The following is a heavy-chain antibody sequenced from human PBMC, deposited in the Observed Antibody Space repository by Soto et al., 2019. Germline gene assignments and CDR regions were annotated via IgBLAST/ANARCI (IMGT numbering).Heavy chain of an antibody. CDR3: ARDSGMYYYDSSGYEWFDP. V-gene: IGHV3-30-3*01. D-gene: IGHD3-22*01. J-gene: IGHJ5*02. CDR1: GFTFSSYA. CDR2: ISYDGSNK. Sequence: QAGGSLRLSCAASGFTFSSYAMHWVRQAPGKGLEWVAVISYDGSNKYYADSVKGRFTISRDNSKNTLYLQMNSLRAEDTAVYYCARDSGMYYYDSSGYEWFDPWGQGTLVTVSS.